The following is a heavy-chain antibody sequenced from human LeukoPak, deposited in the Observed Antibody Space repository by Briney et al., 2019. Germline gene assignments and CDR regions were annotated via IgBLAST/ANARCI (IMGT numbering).Heavy chain of an antibody. CDR2: ISYDGSNK. Sequence: PGRSLRLSCAASGFTFSSYGMHWVRQAPGKGLEWVAVISYDGSNKYYADSVKGRFTISRDNSKNTLYLQMNSLRAEDTAVYYCAKDRVDIVATINYYGMDVWGQGTTDTVSS. CDR3: AKDRVDIVATINYYGMDV. J-gene: IGHJ6*02. CDR1: GFTFSSYG. V-gene: IGHV3-30*18. D-gene: IGHD5-12*01.